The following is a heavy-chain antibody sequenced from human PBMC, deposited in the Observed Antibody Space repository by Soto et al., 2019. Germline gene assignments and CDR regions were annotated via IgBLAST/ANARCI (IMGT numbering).Heavy chain of an antibody. CDR3: VRGGSSRSY. D-gene: IGHD3-16*02. CDR1: GFTFTNYI. CDR2: LSSGSRYV. V-gene: IGHV3-21*01. J-gene: IGHJ4*02. Sequence: GGSLRLSCTASGFTFTNYIMTWVRQAPGKGLEWVSSLSSGSRYVYYVDSVKGRFTISRDDAKNSVYLQMNSLRAEDAAVYYCVRGGSSRSYWGQGSRVTVAS.